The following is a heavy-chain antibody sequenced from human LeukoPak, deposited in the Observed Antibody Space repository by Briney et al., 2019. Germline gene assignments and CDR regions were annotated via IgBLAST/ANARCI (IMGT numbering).Heavy chain of an antibody. D-gene: IGHD1-14*01. CDR1: GFTFSNYW. CDR3: ARLRTFDY. J-gene: IGHJ4*02. V-gene: IGHV3-7*03. CDR2: IKQDGSEK. Sequence: GGSLRLSCAASGFTFSNYWMSWVRQAPGKGLEWVANIKQDGSEKYYVGSVKGRFTIPRDNADNSLYLQMNSLRAEDTAVYYCARLRTFDYWGQETLVTVSS.